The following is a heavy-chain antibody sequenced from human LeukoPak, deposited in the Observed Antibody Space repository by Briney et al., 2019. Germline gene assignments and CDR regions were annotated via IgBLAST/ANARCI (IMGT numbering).Heavy chain of an antibody. CDR2: ISGSGGST. CDR1: GFTFGSYA. V-gene: IGHV3-23*01. J-gene: IGHJ4*02. CDR3: AKAIIVGATMPSDY. Sequence: GGSLRLSCAASGFTFGSYAMTWVRQAPGKGLEWVSHISGSGGSTYHADSVKGRFTISRDNSKNTLYLQMNSLRAEDTAVYYCAKAIIVGATMPSDYWGQGTLVTVSS. D-gene: IGHD1-26*01.